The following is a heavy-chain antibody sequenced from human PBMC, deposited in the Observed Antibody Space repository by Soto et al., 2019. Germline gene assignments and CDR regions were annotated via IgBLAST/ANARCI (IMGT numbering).Heavy chain of an antibody. CDR2: IYYSGST. J-gene: IGHJ4*02. Sequence: QVQLQESGPGLVKPSQTLSLTCTVSCGSISSGDYYWSWIRQPPGKGLEWIGYIYYSGSTYYNPSLKSRVTISVDSSKNQFSLKLSSVTAADTAVYYCARSCGGDCYSDYWGQGTLVTVSS. CDR1: CGSISSGDYY. CDR3: ARSCGGDCYSDY. V-gene: IGHV4-30-4*01. D-gene: IGHD2-21*02.